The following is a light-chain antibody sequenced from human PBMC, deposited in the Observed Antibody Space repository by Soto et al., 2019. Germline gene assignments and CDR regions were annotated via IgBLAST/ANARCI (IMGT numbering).Light chain of an antibody. CDR2: GNS. J-gene: IGLJ1*01. Sequence: QSVLTQPPSASGTPGQRVTISCSGSSSNIGSNTVNWYQQLPGTAPKLLIYGNSNRPSGVPDRFSGSKSGTSASLAITGLQAEDEADYYCQSYDSNLSGYVFGTGTKLTVL. CDR3: QSYDSNLSGYV. V-gene: IGLV1-40*01. CDR1: SSNIGSNT.